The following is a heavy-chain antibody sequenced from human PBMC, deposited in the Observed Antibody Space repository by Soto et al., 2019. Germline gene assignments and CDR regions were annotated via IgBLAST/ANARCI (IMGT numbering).Heavy chain of an antibody. Sequence: PGGSLRLSCTVSGFPFGDYAMNWVRQAPGKGLEWVGFIRSKTNGGTTEYAASVKGRFTISRDDSKSTAYLQMNSLTTDDTAIYYCTREGRAHLWVPFGAFHYYGMDVWGQGTTVTVSS. D-gene: IGHD5-18*01. CDR2: IRSKTNGGTT. V-gene: IGHV3-49*04. CDR1: GFPFGDYA. CDR3: TREGRAHLWVPFGAFHYYGMDV. J-gene: IGHJ6*02.